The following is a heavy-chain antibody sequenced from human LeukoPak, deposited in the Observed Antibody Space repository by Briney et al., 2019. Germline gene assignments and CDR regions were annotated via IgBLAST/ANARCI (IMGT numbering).Heavy chain of an antibody. Sequence: ASVKVSCKASGYTFTNYGISCVRPAPGQGGGGMGWISTYKGNTNYAQNLQGRVTMTTDTTASTAYLELRSLRTADTAAYYCARTWGWLQLLSHLDYWGQGTLVTVSS. CDR1: GYTFTNYG. J-gene: IGHJ4*02. V-gene: IGHV1-18*01. CDR2: ISTYKGNT. D-gene: IGHD5-24*01. CDR3: ARTWGWLQLLSHLDY.